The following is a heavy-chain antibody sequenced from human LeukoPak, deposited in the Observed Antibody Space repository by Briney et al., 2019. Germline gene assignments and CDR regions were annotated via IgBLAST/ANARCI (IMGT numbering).Heavy chain of an antibody. D-gene: IGHD5-18*01. CDR3: ARLLADTSLTPYYYYIYV. Sequence: PSETLSLTCTVSGGSISGHYWSWIRQPPGTGLEWIGYIYYSGSTNYNPSLKSRATISVDTSMNQYSLKLSSVTVADTAVYYCARLLADTSLTPYYYYIYVWGKGTTVTVSS. CDR2: IYYSGST. J-gene: IGHJ6*03. CDR1: GGSISGHY. V-gene: IGHV4-59*08.